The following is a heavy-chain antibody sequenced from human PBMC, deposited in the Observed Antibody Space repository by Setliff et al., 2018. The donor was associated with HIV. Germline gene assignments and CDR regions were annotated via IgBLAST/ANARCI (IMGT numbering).Heavy chain of an antibody. D-gene: IGHD5-18*01. CDR2: THHSGST. Sequence: SETLSLTCAVSASSIRSDYCWGWIRQPPGKGLEWIGSTHHSGSTYYNPSLNSRVTISVDTSKNHFSLKLRSVTAADTAVYYCARHLLRGYIYIVFDYWGQGTLVTVSS. CDR1: ASSIRSDYC. CDR3: ARHLLRGYIYIVFDY. V-gene: IGHV4-38-2*01. J-gene: IGHJ4*02.